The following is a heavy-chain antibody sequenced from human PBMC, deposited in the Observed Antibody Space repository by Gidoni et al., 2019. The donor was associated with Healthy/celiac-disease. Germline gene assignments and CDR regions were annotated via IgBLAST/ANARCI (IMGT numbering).Heavy chain of an antibody. Sequence: QVQLQQWGAGLLKPSETLSLTCAVYGGSFSGYYWSWIRQPPGKGLEWIGEINHSGRTNYNPSLKSRVTISVDTSKNQFSLKLSSVTAADTAVYYCARYCSGGSCALDPWGQGTLVTVSS. CDR3: ARYCSGGSCALDP. CDR1: GGSFSGYY. V-gene: IGHV4-34*01. D-gene: IGHD2-15*01. CDR2: INHSGRT. J-gene: IGHJ5*02.